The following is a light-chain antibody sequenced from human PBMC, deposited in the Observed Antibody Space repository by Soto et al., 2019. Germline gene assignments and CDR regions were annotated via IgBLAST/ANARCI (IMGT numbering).Light chain of an antibody. CDR1: SSDIGTYKY. Sequence: QSALTQPASVSGSPGQSITISCTGTSSDIGTYKYVSWFQHHPGKAPKLLIYANSQRSSGVPDRFSGSKSGTSASLAISGLQSEDESDYYCATWDDSLNGWVFGGGTKLTVL. CDR3: ATWDDSLNGWV. V-gene: IGLV1-44*01. J-gene: IGLJ3*02. CDR2: ANS.